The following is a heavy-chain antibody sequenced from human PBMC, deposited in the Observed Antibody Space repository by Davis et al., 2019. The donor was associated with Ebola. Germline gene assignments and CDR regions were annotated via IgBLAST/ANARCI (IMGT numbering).Heavy chain of an antibody. D-gene: IGHD3-22*01. V-gene: IGHV3-7*01. CDR2: IRQDGSDK. J-gene: IGHJ3*02. CDR1: GFTFSNYW. CDR3: ARDRYYYDSSGYGIDAFDI. Sequence: GESLKISCAVSGFTFSNYWMSWVRLAPGRGLEWVANIRQDGSDKQYVGSVAGRFTVSRDNAKNSLYLQMNSLRAEDTAVYYCARDRYYYDSSGYGIDAFDIWGQGTMVTVSS.